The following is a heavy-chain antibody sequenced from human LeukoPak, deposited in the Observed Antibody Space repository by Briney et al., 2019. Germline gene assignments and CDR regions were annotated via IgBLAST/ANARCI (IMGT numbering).Heavy chain of an antibody. CDR2: ISSSGSTI. CDR3: ARIGFRDYYYYYGMDV. CDR1: GFTFSNYE. V-gene: IGHV3-48*03. D-gene: IGHD3-10*01. J-gene: IGHJ6*04. Sequence: GGSLRLSCAASGFTFSNYEMNWVRQAPGKGLEWVSYISSSGSTIYYADSVKGRFTISRDNAKNSLYLQMNSLRAEDTAVYYCARIGFRDYYYYYGMDVWGKGTTVTVSS.